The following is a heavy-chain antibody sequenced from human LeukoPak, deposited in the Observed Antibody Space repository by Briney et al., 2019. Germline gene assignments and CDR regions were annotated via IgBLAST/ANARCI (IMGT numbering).Heavy chain of an antibody. CDR3: ARGGPGEGIYDPHWFDP. V-gene: IGHV3-74*01. CDR2: INSAGTKI. D-gene: IGHD5/OR15-5a*01. J-gene: IGHJ5*02. Sequence: GGSLRLSCAASGFTFSSYWMHWVRQAPGKRLVWVSCINSAGTKINYADSVKGRFTISRDNAKNTLYLQMNSLRVEDMAVYYCARGGPGEGIYDPHWFDPWGQGTLVTVSS. CDR1: GFTFSSYW.